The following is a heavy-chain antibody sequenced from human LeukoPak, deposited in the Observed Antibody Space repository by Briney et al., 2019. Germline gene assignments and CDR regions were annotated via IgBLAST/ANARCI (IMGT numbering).Heavy chain of an antibody. Sequence: PGGSLRLSCAASGFTVSSNYMSWVRQAPGKGLEWVSVIYSGGSTYYADSVKGRFTISRDNSKNTLHLQMNSLRAEDTAVYYCAKDRASGWPNAFDIWGQGTMVTVSS. D-gene: IGHD6-19*01. V-gene: IGHV3-66*01. J-gene: IGHJ3*02. CDR2: IYSGGST. CDR3: AKDRASGWPNAFDI. CDR1: GFTVSSNY.